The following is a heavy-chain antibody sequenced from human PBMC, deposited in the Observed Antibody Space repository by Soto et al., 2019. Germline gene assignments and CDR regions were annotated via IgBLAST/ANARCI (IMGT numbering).Heavy chain of an antibody. D-gene: IGHD2-2*01. CDR2: INSDGGSA. J-gene: IGHJ1*01. Sequence: LQLVESGGGLVQPGGSLRLSCAASGFSFSSYWMHWVRHAPGKGLVWVSRINSDGGSATYVDSVKGRFPISRDNAKNTLYLQINRQTPEDTAVYYCSKGVPAATRYFEPWGQGNLVTVFS. V-gene: IGHV3-74*01. CDR1: GFSFSSYW. CDR3: SKGVPAATRYFEP.